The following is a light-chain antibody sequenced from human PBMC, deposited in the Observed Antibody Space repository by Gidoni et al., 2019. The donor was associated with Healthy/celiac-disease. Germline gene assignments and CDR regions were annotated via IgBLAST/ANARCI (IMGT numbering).Light chain of an antibody. J-gene: IGKJ4*01. CDR2: AAS. CDR1: QSMSSY. CDR3: QQSYSTLRLT. V-gene: IGKV1-39*01. Sequence: DIQMTQSPSSLSASVGDRVTITCRASQSMSSYLNWYQQKPGKAPKLLIYAASSLQSGVPSRFSGSGSGTDFTLTISSLQPEDFATYYCQQSYSTLRLTFGGGTKVEIK.